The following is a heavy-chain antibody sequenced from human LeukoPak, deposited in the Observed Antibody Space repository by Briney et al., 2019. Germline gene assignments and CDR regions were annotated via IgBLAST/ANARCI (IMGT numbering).Heavy chain of an antibody. J-gene: IGHJ4*02. D-gene: IGHD1-7*01. CDR3: ARGTGTTILFDY. V-gene: IGHV1-69*05. CDR1: GGTFSSYA. CDR2: ISPILGTA. Sequence: ASVKVSCKASGGTFSSYAISWVRQAPGQGLEWMGGISPILGTANYAQKFQGRVTITTDESTSTAYMELSSLRSEDTAVYYCARGTGTTILFDYWGQGTLVTVSS.